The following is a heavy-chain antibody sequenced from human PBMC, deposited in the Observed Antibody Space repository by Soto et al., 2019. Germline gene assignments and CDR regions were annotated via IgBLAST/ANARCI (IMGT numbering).Heavy chain of an antibody. CDR2: IKQDGSEK. D-gene: IGHD2-15*01. Sequence: ESGGGLVQPGGSLRLSCAASGFTFSSYWMSWVRQAPGKGLEWVANIKQDGSEKYYVDSVKGRFTISRDNAKNSLYLQMNCLRAEHTAVYYSARDRQVVVVAATPYYYYGMDLWGQGTTVTVSS. CDR1: GFTFSSYW. CDR3: ARDRQVVVVAATPYYYYGMDL. V-gene: IGHV3-7*01. J-gene: IGHJ6*02.